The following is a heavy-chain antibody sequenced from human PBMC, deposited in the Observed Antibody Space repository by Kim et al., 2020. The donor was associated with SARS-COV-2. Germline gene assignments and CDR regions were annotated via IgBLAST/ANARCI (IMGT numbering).Heavy chain of an antibody. CDR3: AKDNRVVILEYYFDY. V-gene: IGHV3-23*01. D-gene: IGHD3-22*01. CDR2: ISGSGGST. Sequence: GGSLRLSCAASGFTFSSYAMSWVRQAPGKGLEWVSAISGSGGSTYYADSVKGRFTISRDNSKNTLYLQMNSLRAEDTAVYYCAKDNRVVILEYYFDYWGQGTLVTVSS. J-gene: IGHJ4*02. CDR1: GFTFSSYA.